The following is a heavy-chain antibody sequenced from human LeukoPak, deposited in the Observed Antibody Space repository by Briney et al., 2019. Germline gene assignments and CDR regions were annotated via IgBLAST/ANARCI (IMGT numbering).Heavy chain of an antibody. J-gene: IGHJ5*02. V-gene: IGHV4-39*07. Sequence: PSETLSLTCTVSGDSISNNNHYWGWIRQPPEKGLEWIGSIYHSGSTYYNPSLKSRVTISVDTSKNQFSLKLSSVTAADTAVYYCARGSSGWYRGYNWFDPWGQGTLVTVSS. CDR3: ARGSSGWYRGYNWFDP. CDR2: IYHSGST. D-gene: IGHD6-19*01. CDR1: GDSISNNNHY.